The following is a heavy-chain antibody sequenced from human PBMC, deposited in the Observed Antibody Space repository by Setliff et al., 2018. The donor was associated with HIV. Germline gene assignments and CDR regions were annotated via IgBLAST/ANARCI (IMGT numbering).Heavy chain of an antibody. CDR3: ARVSFGITGTTGWFDP. J-gene: IGHJ5*02. V-gene: IGHV3-66*01. D-gene: IGHD1-20*01. CDR2: IYSGGST. CDR1: GFTVSSNY. Sequence: GGSLRLSCAASGFTVSSNYMSWVRQAPGKGLEWVSLIYSGGSTYYTDSVKARFTISRDNSKNTLSLQMNSLRAADTAVYYCARVSFGITGTTGWFDPWGQGTQVTVSS.